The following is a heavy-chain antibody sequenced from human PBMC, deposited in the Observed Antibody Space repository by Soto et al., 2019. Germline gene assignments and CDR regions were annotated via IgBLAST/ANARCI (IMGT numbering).Heavy chain of an antibody. CDR2: IYTSGST. CDR3: ARDRGDTWGMDV. CDR1: GGSISSYY. Sequence: QVQLQESGPGLVKPSETLSLTCTVSGGSISSYYWSWIRQPAGTGLECIGRIYTSGSTNYNPSLKSRVTMSVDTSKNQVSLKLSSVTAADTAVYYCARDRGDTWGMDVWGQGTTVTVSS. V-gene: IGHV4-4*07. J-gene: IGHJ6*02.